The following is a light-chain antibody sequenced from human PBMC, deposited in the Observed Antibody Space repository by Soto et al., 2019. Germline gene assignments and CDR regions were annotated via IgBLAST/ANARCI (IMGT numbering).Light chain of an antibody. CDR1: QSVSSGY. V-gene: IGKV3-20*01. CDR3: QQDGNSPPSVT. CDR2: GAS. Sequence: EIVLTQSPNTLSLSPGERATLSCRASQSVSSGYLVWYQQKPGQAPRLLIYGASSRATGIPDRFSGSGSGTDFTLTISRLEPEDFAVYYCQQDGNSPPSVTCGPGTKVEIK. J-gene: IGKJ3*01.